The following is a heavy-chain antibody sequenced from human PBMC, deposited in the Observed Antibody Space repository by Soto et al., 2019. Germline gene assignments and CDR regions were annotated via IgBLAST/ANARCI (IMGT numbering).Heavy chain of an antibody. CDR2: LIPIFGTA. D-gene: IGHD3-22*01. J-gene: IGHJ4*02. CDR3: ARGYRPYYYDSSGYTLGL. CDR1: GGTFSSYA. V-gene: IGHV1-69*12. Sequence: QVQLVQSGAEVKKPGSSVKVSCKASGGTFSSYAISWVRQAPGQGLEWMGGLIPIFGTANYAQKFQGRATITADESTRTVYMELSSMRSEDTAVYYWARGYRPYYYDSSGYTLGLWGQGTLVTVSS.